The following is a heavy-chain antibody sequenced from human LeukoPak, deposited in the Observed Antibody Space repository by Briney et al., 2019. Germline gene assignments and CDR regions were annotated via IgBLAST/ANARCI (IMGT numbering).Heavy chain of an antibody. V-gene: IGHV3-23*01. CDR2: ISGSGGST. CDR1: GFTFSTYW. Sequence: GGSLRLSCADSGFTFSTYWMHWVRQAPGKGLEWVSAISGSGGSTYYADSVKGRFTISRDNSKNTLYLQMNSLRAEDTAVYYCAKDLEMATIMSYFDYWGQGTLVTVSS. J-gene: IGHJ4*02. CDR3: AKDLEMATIMSYFDY. D-gene: IGHD5-24*01.